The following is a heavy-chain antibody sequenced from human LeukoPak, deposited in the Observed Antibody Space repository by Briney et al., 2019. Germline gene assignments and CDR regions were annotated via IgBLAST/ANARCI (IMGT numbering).Heavy chain of an antibody. V-gene: IGHV4-30-2*01. Sequence: SETLSLTCTVSGGSISSGGFYWSWIRQPPGKGLEWVGYIYDSGNTYYNPSLKSRVTISVDRPKNQFSLKLSSVTAADTAVYYCARDPRYPYNWNASQPNWGQGTLVTVSS. CDR2: IYDSGNT. CDR3: ARDPRYPYNWNASQPN. J-gene: IGHJ4*02. D-gene: IGHD1-1*01. CDR1: GGSISSGGFY.